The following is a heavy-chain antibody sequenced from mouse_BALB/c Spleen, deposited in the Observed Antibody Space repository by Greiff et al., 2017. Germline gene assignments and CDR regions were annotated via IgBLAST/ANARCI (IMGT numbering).Heavy chain of an antibody. CDR2: ISSGGSYT. Sequence: EVQLVESGGGLVKPGGSLKLSCAASGFTFSSYAMSWVRQSPEKRLEWVAEISSGGSYTYYPDTVTGRFTISRDNAKNTLYLEMSSLRSEDTAMYYCAREAIAMDYWGQGTSVTVSS. CDR1: GFTFSSYA. CDR3: AREAIAMDY. J-gene: IGHJ4*01. V-gene: IGHV5-9-4*01.